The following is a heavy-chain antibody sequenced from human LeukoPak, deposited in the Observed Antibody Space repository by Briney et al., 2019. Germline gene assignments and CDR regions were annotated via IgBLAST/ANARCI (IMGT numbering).Heavy chain of an antibody. D-gene: IGHD6-6*01. CDR2: ISSSGSTI. J-gene: IGHJ4*02. Sequence: GGSLRLSCAASGFTFSTYEMNWVRQAPGKGLEWVSYISSSGSTIYYADSVKGRFTISRDNAKNSLYLQMNSLRAEDTAVYYCVKGFGRYSSSSGLFHYWGQGTLVTVSS. CDR3: VKGFGRYSSSSGLFHY. CDR1: GFTFSTYE. V-gene: IGHV3-48*03.